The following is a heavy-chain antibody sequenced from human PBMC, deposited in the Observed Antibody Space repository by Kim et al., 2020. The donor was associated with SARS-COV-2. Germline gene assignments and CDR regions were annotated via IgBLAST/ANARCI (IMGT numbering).Heavy chain of an antibody. CDR1: GGSFSGYY. CDR2: INHSGST. J-gene: IGHJ4*02. V-gene: IGHV4-34*01. D-gene: IGHD6-19*01. CDR3: ARGEVAGTH. Sequence: SETLSLTCAVYGGSFSGYYWSWIRQPPGKGLEWIGEINHSGSTNYNPSLKSRVTISVDTSKNQFSLKLSSVTAADTAVFYFARGEVAGTHWGQGTLVTVS.